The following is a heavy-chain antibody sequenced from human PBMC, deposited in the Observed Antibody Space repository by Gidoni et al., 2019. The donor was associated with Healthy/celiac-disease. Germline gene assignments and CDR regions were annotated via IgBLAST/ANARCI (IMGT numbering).Heavy chain of an antibody. CDR1: GGSFSGYY. J-gene: IGHJ3*02. V-gene: IGHV4-34*01. CDR3: ARELVVVTPHGAFDI. CDR2: INHSGST. D-gene: IGHD3-22*01. Sequence: QVQLQQWGAGLLKPSETLSLTCAVYGGSFSGYYWSWIRQPPGKGLEWIGEINHSGSTNYNPSLKSLVTISVDTSKNQFSLKLSSVTAADTAVYYCARELVVVTPHGAFDIWGQGTMVTVSS.